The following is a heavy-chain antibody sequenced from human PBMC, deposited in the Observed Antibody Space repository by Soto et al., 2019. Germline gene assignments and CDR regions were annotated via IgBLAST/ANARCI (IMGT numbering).Heavy chain of an antibody. CDR3: ARGMAEEKIFYYFDY. V-gene: IGHV4-59*01. CDR2: VSNTATT. J-gene: IGHJ4*02. D-gene: IGHD3-9*01. CDR1: GASSINYY. Sequence: SETLSLTCTVSGASSINYYCAWIRQSPGGGLESIGDVSNTATTTYNPSPKNRVTISVDASKSQFYLKLRSVTAADTAVYYCARGMAEEKIFYYFDYWGQGALVTVSS.